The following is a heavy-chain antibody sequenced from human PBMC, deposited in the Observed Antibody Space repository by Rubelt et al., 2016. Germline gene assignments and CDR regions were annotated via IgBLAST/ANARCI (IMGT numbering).Heavy chain of an antibody. J-gene: IGHJ4*02. CDR1: GGSISSYY. Sequence: QVQLQESGPGLVKPSETLSLTCTVSGGSISSYYWSWIRQPPGKGLEWIGYIYYSGSTNYNPSLKSRVTLSVDTSRNQFSLKLSSVTAADTAGYYCAGGITIFGVASGYFDYWGQGTLVTVSS. CDR2: IYYSGST. CDR3: AGGITIFGVASGYFDY. D-gene: IGHD3-3*01. V-gene: IGHV4-59*01.